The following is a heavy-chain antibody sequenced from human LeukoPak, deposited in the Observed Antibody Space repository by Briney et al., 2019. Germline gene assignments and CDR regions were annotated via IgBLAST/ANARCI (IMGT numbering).Heavy chain of an antibody. V-gene: IGHV3-23*01. CDR1: GFTFSSYA. CDR3: AKGGYCSGGSCYWGAYYFDY. D-gene: IGHD2-15*01. Sequence: GGSLRLSCAASGFTFSSYAMSWVRQAPGKGLEWVSAISGSGGSTYYADSVKGRFTISRDNSKNTLYPQMNSLRAEDTAVYYCAKGGYCSGGSCYWGAYYFDYWGQGTLVTVSS. J-gene: IGHJ4*02. CDR2: ISGSGGST.